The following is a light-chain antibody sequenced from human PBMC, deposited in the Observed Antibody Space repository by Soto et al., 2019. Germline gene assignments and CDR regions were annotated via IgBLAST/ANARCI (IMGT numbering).Light chain of an antibody. V-gene: IGKV3-15*01. CDR2: GAS. CDR3: QQYDNWPPRT. Sequence: EIVLTQSPATLSVSPGERATLSCRASQSVRNNLAWYQQKPGQGPRLLIYGASFRATGIPARFSGSGSGTEFTLTISSLQSEDFAVYYCQQYDNWPPRTFGQGTKLEIK. CDR1: QSVRNN. J-gene: IGKJ2*01.